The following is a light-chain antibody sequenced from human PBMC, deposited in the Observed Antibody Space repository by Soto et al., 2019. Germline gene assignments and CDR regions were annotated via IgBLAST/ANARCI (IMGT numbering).Light chain of an antibody. CDR1: QSVLYSSNNKNY. Sequence: DIVMTQSPDSLAVSLGERATINCKSSQSVLYSSNNKNYLAWYQQRPGQPPKLLIYWASTRESGVPDRFSGSGSGTDFTLTITSLQAEDVAVYSCQQYESTPPTFGQGTKLESK. J-gene: IGKJ2*01. V-gene: IGKV4-1*01. CDR3: QQYESTPPT. CDR2: WAS.